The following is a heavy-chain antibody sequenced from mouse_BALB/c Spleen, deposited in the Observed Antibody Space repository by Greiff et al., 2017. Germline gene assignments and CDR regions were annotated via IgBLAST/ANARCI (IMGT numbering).Heavy chain of an antibody. CDR1: GFTFSSYG. CDR3: ARRGQLGLLYAMDY. J-gene: IGHJ4*01. CDR2: ISSGGSYT. V-gene: IGHV5-6*02. D-gene: IGHD3-2*01. Sequence: EVMLVESGGDLVKPGGSLKLSCAASGFTFSSYGMSWVRQTPDKRLEWVATISSGGSYTYYPDSVKGRFTISRDNAKNTLYLQMSSLKSEDTAMYYCARRGQLGLLYAMDYWGQGTSVTVSS.